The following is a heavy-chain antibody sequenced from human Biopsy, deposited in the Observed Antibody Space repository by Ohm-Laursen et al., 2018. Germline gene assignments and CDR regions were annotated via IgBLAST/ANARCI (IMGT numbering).Heavy chain of an antibody. CDR2: VHHDGRA. Sequence: TLSLTCAVYGGTYSGHYWSWIRQPPGKGLEWIGEVHHDGRANYNPSLKSQVPISGDMSKKQFSMKLSGVTAADTAVYYCARFIVPSLHCSNGVCPIRWFDPWGQGTLVTVFS. CDR3: ARFIVPSLHCSNGVCPIRWFDP. D-gene: IGHD2-2*01. V-gene: IGHV4-34*01. J-gene: IGHJ5*02. CDR1: GGTYSGHY.